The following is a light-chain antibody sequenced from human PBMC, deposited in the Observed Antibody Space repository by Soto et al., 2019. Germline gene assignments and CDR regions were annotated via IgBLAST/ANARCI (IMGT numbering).Light chain of an antibody. J-gene: IGLJ1*01. Sequence: QSALTQPASVSGSPGQSITISCTGTSSDVGGYDYVSWYQLHPGKAPKLMVFEFSNRPSGVSYRFSGSKSGNTASLTISGLQAEDEADYFCSSYSISTAYLFGTGTKVTVL. V-gene: IGLV2-14*01. CDR2: EFS. CDR3: SSYSISTAYL. CDR1: SSDVGGYDY.